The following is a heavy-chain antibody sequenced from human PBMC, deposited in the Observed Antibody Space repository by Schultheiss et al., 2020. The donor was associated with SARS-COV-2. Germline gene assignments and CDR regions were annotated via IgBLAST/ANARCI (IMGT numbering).Heavy chain of an antibody. CDR2: INHSGST. D-gene: IGHD2-2*01. J-gene: IGHJ3*02. Sequence: SETLSLTCAVYGGSFSGYYWSWIRQPPGKGLEWIGEINHSGSTNYNPSLKSRVTISVDTSKNQFSLKLSSVTAADTAVYYCARGNPRYCSSTSCNSCAFDIWGQGTMVTVSS. V-gene: IGHV4-34*01. CDR3: ARGNPRYCSSTSCNSCAFDI. CDR1: GGSFSGYY.